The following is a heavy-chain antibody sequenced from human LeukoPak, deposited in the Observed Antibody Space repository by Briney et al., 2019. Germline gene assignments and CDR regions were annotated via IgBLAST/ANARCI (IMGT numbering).Heavy chain of an antibody. V-gene: IGHV1-2*02. CDR1: GYTFTGYY. CDR2: INPNSGGT. D-gene: IGHD3-22*01. J-gene: IGHJ4*02. Sequence: ASVKVSCKASGYTFTGYYMHWVRQAPGQGLEWMGWINPNSGGTNYAQKFQGRVTMTRDTSISTAYMELSRLRSDDTAVYYCARDAADSSGYYPADYWGQGTLVTVSS. CDR3: ARDAADSSGYYPADY.